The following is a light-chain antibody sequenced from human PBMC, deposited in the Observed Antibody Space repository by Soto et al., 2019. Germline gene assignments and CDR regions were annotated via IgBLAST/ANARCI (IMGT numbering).Light chain of an antibody. J-gene: IGLJ3*02. CDR1: RAKIGAGYE. Sequence: QAVLEQPPSVSGGPGEGGTISCTGRRAKIGAGYEVHWYQQLPGTAPRLLIYGNVNRRSGVPHRFSGSKSGTSASLVITGLQAEDEADYYCQSYDSSLSGSVFGGGTKVTVL. CDR3: QSYDSSLSGSV. V-gene: IGLV1-40*01. CDR2: GNV.